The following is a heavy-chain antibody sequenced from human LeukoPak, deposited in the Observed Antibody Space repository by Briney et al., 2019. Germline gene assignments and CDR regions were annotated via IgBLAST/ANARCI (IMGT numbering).Heavy chain of an antibody. CDR1: GYPLNDVS. D-gene: IGHD3-22*01. Sequence: GASMKVSCKVSGYPLNDVSIHWVRQAPGKGLEWMGGFDPDRGETIYAEKFQGRLKLTQDTSTGTAYMELTSLRSEDTAVIFCATRLHYYDTDDSWGQGTLVTVSS. CDR2: FDPDRGET. V-gene: IGHV1-24*01. J-gene: IGHJ1*01. CDR3: ATRLHYYDTDDS.